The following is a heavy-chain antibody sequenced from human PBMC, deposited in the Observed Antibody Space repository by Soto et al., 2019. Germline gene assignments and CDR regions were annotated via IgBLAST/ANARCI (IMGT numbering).Heavy chain of an antibody. D-gene: IGHD5-18*01. Sequence: QVQLVESGGGVVQPGRSLRLSCAASGFTFRSYPMDWVRQAPGKGLEWVAVISYDGSDKYYADSVKGRFTISRDNSKNTLHLQMNSLRPEDTAVYYCARQERGYSYGTLDYWGQGALVTVSS. CDR2: ISYDGSDK. CDR1: GFTFRSYP. CDR3: ARQERGYSYGTLDY. J-gene: IGHJ4*02. V-gene: IGHV3-30-3*01.